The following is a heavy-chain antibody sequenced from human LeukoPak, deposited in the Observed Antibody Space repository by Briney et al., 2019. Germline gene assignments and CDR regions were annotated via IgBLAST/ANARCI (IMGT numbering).Heavy chain of an antibody. V-gene: IGHV4-59*08. Sequence: SETQSLTCTVSGGSISSYYWSWIRQPPGKGLEWIGYIYYSGSTNYNPSLKSRVTISVDTSKNQFSLKLSSVTAADTAVYYCARLRYSSGWRQVDYWGQGTLVTVSS. CDR2: IYYSGST. D-gene: IGHD6-19*01. CDR3: ARLRYSSGWRQVDY. CDR1: GGSISSYY. J-gene: IGHJ4*02.